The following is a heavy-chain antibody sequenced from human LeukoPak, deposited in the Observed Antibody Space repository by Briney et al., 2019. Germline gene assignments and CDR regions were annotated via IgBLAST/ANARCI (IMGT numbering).Heavy chain of an antibody. V-gene: IGHV4-39*01. Sequence: PSETLSLTCSVSGDSVSRSDSYWDWIRQPPGKGLQWIGTIYYSGRTYYSPSLKSRVTMSVDTSNYQFSLNLRSVTAADTAVYYCARRRYYDGSGYLEWGQGTLLSVSS. J-gene: IGHJ1*01. CDR3: ARRRYYDGSGYLE. CDR2: IYYSGRT. CDR1: GDSVSRSDSY. D-gene: IGHD3-22*01.